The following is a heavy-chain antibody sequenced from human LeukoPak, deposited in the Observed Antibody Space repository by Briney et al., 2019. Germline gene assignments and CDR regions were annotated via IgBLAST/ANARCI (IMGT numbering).Heavy chain of an antibody. D-gene: IGHD6-6*01. CDR1: GYTFTSYD. J-gene: IGHJ4*02. CDR3: ARDVRDYSSSYDY. Sequence: ASVKVSCKASGYTFTSYDINWVRQATGQGVEWVGWMNPNSGNTGYAQKFQGRVTMTRSTSISTAYMELSSLRSEDRAVYYCARDVRDYSSSYDYWGQGTLVTVSS. V-gene: IGHV1-8*01. CDR2: MNPNSGNT.